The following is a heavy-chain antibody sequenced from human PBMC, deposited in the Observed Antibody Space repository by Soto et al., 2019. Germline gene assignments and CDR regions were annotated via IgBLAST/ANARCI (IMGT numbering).Heavy chain of an antibody. V-gene: IGHV3-21*01. J-gene: IGHJ6*02. Sequence: NPGGSLRLSCAASGFTFSSYSMNWVRQAPGKGLEWVSSISSSSSYIYYADSVKGRFTISRDNAKNSLYLQMNSLRAEDTAVYYCAREGYSYGPDYYGMDVWGQGTTVT. CDR2: ISSSSSYI. D-gene: IGHD5-18*01. CDR3: AREGYSYGPDYYGMDV. CDR1: GFTFSSYS.